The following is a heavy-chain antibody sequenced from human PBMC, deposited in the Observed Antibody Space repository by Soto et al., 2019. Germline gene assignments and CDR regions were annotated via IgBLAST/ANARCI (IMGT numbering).Heavy chain of an antibody. Sequence: SETLSLTCAVYGGSFSGYYWSWIRQPPGKGLEWIGEINHSGSTNYNPSLKSRVTISVDTSKNQFSLKLSSVTAADTAVYYCARSVEYSSGRTNGYWGQGTLVTVSS. CDR3: ARSVEYSSGRTNGY. D-gene: IGHD6-19*01. V-gene: IGHV4-34*01. CDR1: GGSFSGYY. CDR2: INHSGST. J-gene: IGHJ4*02.